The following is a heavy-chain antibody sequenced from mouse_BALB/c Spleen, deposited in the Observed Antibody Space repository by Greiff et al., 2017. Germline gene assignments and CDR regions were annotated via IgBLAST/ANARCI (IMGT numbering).Heavy chain of an antibody. Sequence: EVQLQESGTVLARPGASVKMSCKASGYSFTSYWMHWVKQRPGQGLEWIGAIYPGNSDTSYNQKFKGKAKLTAVTSASTAYMELSSLTNEDSAVYYCTRSQLGQGPFHYWGQGTTLTVSS. CDR2: IYPGNSDT. J-gene: IGHJ2*01. CDR3: TRSQLGQGPFHY. D-gene: IGHD4-1*02. CDR1: GYSFTSYW. V-gene: IGHV1-5*01.